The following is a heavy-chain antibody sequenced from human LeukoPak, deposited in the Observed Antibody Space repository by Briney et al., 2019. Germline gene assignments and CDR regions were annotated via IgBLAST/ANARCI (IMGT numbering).Heavy chain of an antibody. Sequence: GGSLRLSCAASGFTFSSFWMHWVRQVPGKGLVWVSRVNSDGTSTTYADSVKGRFTISRDNSKNTLYLQMNSLRAEDTAVYYCARESMVVTYFDYWGQGTLVTVSS. CDR2: VNSDGTST. D-gene: IGHD2-15*01. CDR1: GFTFSSFW. CDR3: ARESMVVTYFDY. J-gene: IGHJ4*02. V-gene: IGHV3-74*01.